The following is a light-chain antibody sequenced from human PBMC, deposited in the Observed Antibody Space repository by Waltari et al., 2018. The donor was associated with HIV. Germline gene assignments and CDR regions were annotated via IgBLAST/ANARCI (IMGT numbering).Light chain of an antibody. V-gene: IGLV1-44*01. CDR2: SNN. J-gene: IGLJ2*01. CDR1: SSNIGSNT. CDR3: AAWDDSLNGVV. Sequence: QSLLPLPTSASGTPGMRVTIACSGSSSNIGSNTVNWYQQLPGTAPKLLSYSNNQRPSGVPGRFSGSKSGTSASLAISGLQSEDEADYYCAAWDDSLNGVVFGGGTKLTVL.